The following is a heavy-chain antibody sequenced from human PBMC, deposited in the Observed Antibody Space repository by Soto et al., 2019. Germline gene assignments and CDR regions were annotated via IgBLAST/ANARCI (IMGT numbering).Heavy chain of an antibody. CDR2: LNAGNGNT. D-gene: IGHD2-15*01. CDR1: GYTFTSYS. J-gene: IGHJ6*02. V-gene: IGHV1-3*01. CDR3: ARFMGGAYGMDV. Sequence: ASVKVSCKASGYTFTSYSMHWVRQAPGQRLEWMGWLNAGNGNTKYSQKFQGRVTITRDTSASTAYMELSSLRSEDTALYYCARFMGGAYGMDVWGQGTTVTVSS.